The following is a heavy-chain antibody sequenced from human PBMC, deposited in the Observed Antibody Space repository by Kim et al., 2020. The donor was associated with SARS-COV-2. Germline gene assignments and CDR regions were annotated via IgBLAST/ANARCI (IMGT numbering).Heavy chain of an antibody. Sequence: GESLKISCKGSGYNFDSYWIAWVRQMPGKGLEWMGIIYPRDSDIRYSPSFQGQVTISADKSSNTAYLQWYTLKASDTAIYYCARHWMEGDYYYGTDVWGQGTTVTVSS. CDR1: GYNFDSYW. D-gene: IGHD2-2*03. CDR3: ARHWMEGDYYYGTDV. J-gene: IGHJ6*02. V-gene: IGHV5-51*01. CDR2: IYPRDSDI.